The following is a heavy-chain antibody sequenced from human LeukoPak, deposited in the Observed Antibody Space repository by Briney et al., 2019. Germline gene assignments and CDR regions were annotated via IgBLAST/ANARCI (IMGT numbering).Heavy chain of an antibody. Sequence: GGSLRLSCAASGFTFNSYAMSWVRQAPGKGLEWVSVIYSGGSTYYADSVKGRFTISRDNSKNTLYLQMNSLRAEDTAVYYCARDRNGSGSSLFDYWGQGTLVTVSS. V-gene: IGHV3-66*01. CDR1: GFTFNSYA. CDR2: IYSGGST. D-gene: IGHD3-10*01. CDR3: ARDRNGSGSSLFDY. J-gene: IGHJ4*02.